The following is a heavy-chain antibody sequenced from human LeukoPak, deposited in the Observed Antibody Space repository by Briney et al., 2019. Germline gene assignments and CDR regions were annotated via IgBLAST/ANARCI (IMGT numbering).Heavy chain of an antibody. CDR1: GGSISSYY. J-gene: IGHJ4*02. D-gene: IGHD2-2*01. V-gene: IGHV4-59*08. CDR2: IYYSGST. CDR3: ARRHTSAWFFDS. Sequence: KPSETLSLTCTVSGGSISSYYWSWIRQPPGKELEWIGSIYYSGSTNYNPSLKSRVTISVDTSKNQFSLKLSSVTAADTAVYYCARRHTSAWFFDSWGQGTLVTVSS.